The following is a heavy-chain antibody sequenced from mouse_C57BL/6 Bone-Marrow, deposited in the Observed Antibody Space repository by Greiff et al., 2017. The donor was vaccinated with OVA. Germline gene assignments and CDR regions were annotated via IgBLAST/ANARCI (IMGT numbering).Heavy chain of an antibody. Sequence: DVKLQESGAELVKPGASVKLSCTASGFNIKDYYMHWVKQRTEQGLEWIGRIDPEDGETKYAPKFQGKATITADTSSNTAYLQLSSLTSEDTAVYYCAITSWDSWFAYWGQGTLVTVSA. V-gene: IGHV14-2*01. J-gene: IGHJ3*01. CDR3: AITSWDSWFAY. D-gene: IGHD4-1*01. CDR2: IDPEDGET. CDR1: GFNIKDYY.